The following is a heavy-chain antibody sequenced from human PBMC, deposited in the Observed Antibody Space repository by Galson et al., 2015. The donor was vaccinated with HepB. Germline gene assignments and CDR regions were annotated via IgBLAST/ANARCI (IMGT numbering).Heavy chain of an antibody. CDR1: GFTFTSYA. CDR2: TSGSGGST. J-gene: IGHJ1*01. V-gene: IGHV3-23*01. D-gene: IGHD3-10*01. Sequence: SLRLSCAASGFTFTSYAMSWVRQAPGKGLEWVSSTSGSGGSTYYADSVTGRFTISRDNSKNTLYLQMNSLRAEDTALYYCAKLPPALIRGRWPEYFQHWGQGTLVTVSP. CDR3: AKLPPALIRGRWPEYFQH.